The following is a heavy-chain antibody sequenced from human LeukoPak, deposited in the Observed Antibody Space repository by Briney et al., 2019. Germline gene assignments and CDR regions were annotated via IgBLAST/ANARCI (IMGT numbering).Heavy chain of an antibody. CDR1: GFTFSSYW. J-gene: IGHJ6*03. CDR3: ARADGDHLFYYYMDV. Sequence: GGSLRLSCAASGFTFSSYWMHWIRQAPGKGLEWVSGIGAGGGRTKIADSVKGRFTISRDNSKNTLFLQMDSLRPDDTAIYYCARADGDHLFYYYMDVWGKGTTVTVSS. D-gene: IGHD1-14*01. V-gene: IGHV3-23*01. CDR2: IGAGGGRT.